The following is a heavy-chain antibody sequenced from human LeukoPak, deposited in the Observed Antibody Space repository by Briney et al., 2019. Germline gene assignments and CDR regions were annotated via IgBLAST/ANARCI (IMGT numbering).Heavy chain of an antibody. J-gene: IGHJ6*02. Sequence: GGSLRLSCAASGFTFSSYSMNWVRQAPGKGLEWVSSISSSSSYIYYADSVKGRFTISRDNAKNSLYLQMNSLRAEDTAVYYCARATRSHRGYYHGMDVWGQGTTVTVSS. CDR2: ISSSSSYI. D-gene: IGHD3-10*01. V-gene: IGHV3-21*01. CDR1: GFTFSSYS. CDR3: ARATRSHRGYYHGMDV.